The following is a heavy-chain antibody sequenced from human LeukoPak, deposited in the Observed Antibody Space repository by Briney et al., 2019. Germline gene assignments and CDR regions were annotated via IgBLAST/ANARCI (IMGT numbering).Heavy chain of an antibody. Sequence: SETLSLTCAVSGGSISSGGYSWSWIRQPPGKGLEWIGYIYHSGSTYYNPSLKSRVTISVDRSKNQFSLKLSSVTAADTAVYYCARGLSGRTPLKLRFDYWGRGTLVTVSS. CDR2: IYHSGST. D-gene: IGHD7-27*01. V-gene: IGHV4-30-2*01. CDR3: ARGLSGRTPLKLRFDY. CDR1: GGSISSGGYS. J-gene: IGHJ4*02.